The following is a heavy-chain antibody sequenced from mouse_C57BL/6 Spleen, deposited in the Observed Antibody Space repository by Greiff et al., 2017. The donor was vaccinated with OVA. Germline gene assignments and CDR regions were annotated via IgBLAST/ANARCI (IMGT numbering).Heavy chain of an antibody. Sequence: VQLQQPGAELVRPGSSVKLSCKASGYTFTSYWMHWVKQRPIQGLEWIGNIDPSDSETHYNQKFKDKATLTIDKSSSTAYMQHSSLTSEDSAVYYCARSTMVTNPFAYWGQGTLVTVSA. D-gene: IGHD2-2*01. CDR3: ARSTMVTNPFAY. CDR1: GYTFTSYW. CDR2: IDPSDSET. V-gene: IGHV1-52*01. J-gene: IGHJ3*01.